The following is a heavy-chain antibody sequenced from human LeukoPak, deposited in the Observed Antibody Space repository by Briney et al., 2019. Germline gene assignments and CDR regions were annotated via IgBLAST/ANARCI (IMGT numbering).Heavy chain of an antibody. V-gene: IGHV1-69*05. CDR3: ARATAAAGTWVPNWFDP. CDR1: GGTFSSYA. Sequence: GASVKVSCKASGGTFSSYAISWVRQAPGQGLEWMGGIIPIFGTANYAQKFQGRVTITTDESTSTAYMELSSLRSEDTAVYYCARATAAAGTWVPNWFDPWGQGTLVTVSS. D-gene: IGHD6-13*01. CDR2: IIPIFGTA. J-gene: IGHJ5*02.